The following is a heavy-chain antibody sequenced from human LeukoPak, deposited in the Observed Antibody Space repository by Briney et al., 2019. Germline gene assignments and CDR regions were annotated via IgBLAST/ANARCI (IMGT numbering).Heavy chain of an antibody. CDR3: ARSSYSSGWYAFDY. Sequence: PSETLSLTCAVYGGSFSGYYWSWIRQPPGKGLEWIGEINHSGSTNYNPSLKSRVTISVDTSKNQFSLKLSSVTAADTAVYYCARSSYSSGWYAFDYWGQGTLVTVFS. J-gene: IGHJ4*02. V-gene: IGHV4-34*01. D-gene: IGHD6-19*01. CDR1: GGSFSGYY. CDR2: INHSGST.